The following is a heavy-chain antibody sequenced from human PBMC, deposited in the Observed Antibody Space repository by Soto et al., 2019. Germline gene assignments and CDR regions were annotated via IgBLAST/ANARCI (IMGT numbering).Heavy chain of an antibody. D-gene: IGHD2-15*01. CDR3: VRGYCPGGSCDLGPAFDY. CDR1: GDSVSSNTAT. J-gene: IGHJ4*02. V-gene: IGHV6-1*01. Sequence: SQTLSLTCAISGDSVSSNTATWNWIRQSPSRGLEWLGRTYHWPKWSTEYAVSVTSRMTINADTSKNQFSLQLNSVTPEDTAVYYCVRGYCPGGSCDLGPAFDYWGRGTLVTVSS. CDR2: TYHWPKWST.